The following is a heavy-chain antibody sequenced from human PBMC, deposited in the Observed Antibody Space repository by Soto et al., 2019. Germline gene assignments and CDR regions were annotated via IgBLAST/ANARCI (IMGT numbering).Heavy chain of an antibody. CDR3: ARDCGGPYYYDSSGYCMNDAFDI. CDR2: ISSSSSTI. J-gene: IGHJ3*02. CDR1: GFTFSSYS. Sequence: EVQLVESGGGLVQPGGSLRLSCAASGFTFSSYSMNWVRQAPGKGLEWVSYISSSSSTIYYADSVKGRFTIPRDNAKNSLYLKMTSRRDDDTAVYYCARDCGGPYYYDSSGYCMNDAFDIWGQGTMVTVSS. V-gene: IGHV3-48*02. D-gene: IGHD3-22*01.